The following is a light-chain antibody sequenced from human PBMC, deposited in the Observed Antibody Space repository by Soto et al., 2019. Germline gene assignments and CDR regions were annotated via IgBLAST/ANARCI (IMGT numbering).Light chain of an antibody. J-gene: IGKJ1*01. V-gene: IGKV1-5*01. CDR3: QHYDTYRAT. CDR2: DAS. Sequence: DLPITQSPSSLSSSFGDRVTITCRATQTIDTRLAWYQQKPGEAPKLLIYDASSLENGVPSRFSGSGSGTEFTLTISGLQPDDFATYYCQHYDTYRATFGLGTKVDIK. CDR1: QTIDTR.